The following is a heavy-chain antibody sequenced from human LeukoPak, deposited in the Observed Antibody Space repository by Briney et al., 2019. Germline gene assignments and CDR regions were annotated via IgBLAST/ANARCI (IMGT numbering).Heavy chain of an antibody. D-gene: IGHD3-22*01. CDR2: IIPIFGTA. V-gene: IGHV1-69*13. J-gene: IGHJ5*02. Sequence: SVKVSCKASGGTFNSYAISWVRQAPGQGLEWMGGIIPIFGTANYAQKFQGRVTITADESTSTAYMELSSLRSEDTAVYYCARQADYYDSSGYLLDWFDPWGQGTLVTVSS. CDR3: ARQADYYDSSGYLLDWFDP. CDR1: GGTFNSYA.